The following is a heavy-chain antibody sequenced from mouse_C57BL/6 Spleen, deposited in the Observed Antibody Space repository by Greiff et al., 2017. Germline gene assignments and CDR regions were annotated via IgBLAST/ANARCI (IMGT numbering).Heavy chain of an antibody. J-gene: IGHJ1*03. V-gene: IGHV1-52*01. D-gene: IGHD1-1*01. CDR1: GYTFTSYW. CDR2: IDPSDSET. CDR3: ARYTVVAHWYFDV. Sequence: QVQLQQPGAELVRPGSSVKLSCKASGYTFTSYWMHWVKQRPIQGLEWIGNIDPSDSETHYNQKFKDKATLTVDKSSSTAYMQLSSLTSEDSAVYYGARYTVVAHWYFDVWGTGTTVTVSS.